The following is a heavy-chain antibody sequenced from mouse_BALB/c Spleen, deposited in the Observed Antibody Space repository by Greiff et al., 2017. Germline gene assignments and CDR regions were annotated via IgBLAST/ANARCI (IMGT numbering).Heavy chain of an antibody. D-gene: IGHD1-1*01. V-gene: IGHV5-6-5*01. CDR3: ARVGITTVVANPYFDY. CDR1: GFTFSSYA. CDR2: ISSGGST. Sequence: EVKVVESGGGLVKPGGSLKLSCAASGFTFSSYAMSWVRQTPEKRLEWVASISSGGSTYYPDSVKGRFTISRDNARNILYLQMSSLRSEDTAMYYCARVGITTVVANPYFDYWGQGTTLTVSS. J-gene: IGHJ2*01.